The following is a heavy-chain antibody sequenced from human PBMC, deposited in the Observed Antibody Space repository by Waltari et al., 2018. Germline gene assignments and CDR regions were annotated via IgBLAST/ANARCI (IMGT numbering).Heavy chain of an antibody. J-gene: IGHJ4*02. CDR3: ASGGYSYGYPYDFDY. D-gene: IGHD5-18*01. V-gene: IGHV4-59*01. CDR1: VGSISIYY. Sequence: QVQLQESGPGLVKPSEPLSLTCTVSVGSISIYYWSWVRQPPGKGLEGIGYIYYSGSTNDNPSLKRRVTISVDTSKTEFALKLGAENAADTAVYYCASGGYSYGYPYDFDYWGQGTLVTVSS. CDR2: IYYSGST.